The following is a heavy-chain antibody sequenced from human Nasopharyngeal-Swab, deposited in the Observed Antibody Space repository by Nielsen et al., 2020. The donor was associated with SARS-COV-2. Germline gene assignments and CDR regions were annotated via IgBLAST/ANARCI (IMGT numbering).Heavy chain of an antibody. Sequence: WIRQPPGKGLKWIGSIYYSGSTYYNPSLKSRVTISVDTSKNQFSLKLSSVTAADTAVYYCARLDVSAAGRDYWGQGTLVTVSS. CDR3: ARLDVSAAGRDY. CDR2: IYYSGST. D-gene: IGHD6-13*01. V-gene: IGHV4-39*01. J-gene: IGHJ4*02.